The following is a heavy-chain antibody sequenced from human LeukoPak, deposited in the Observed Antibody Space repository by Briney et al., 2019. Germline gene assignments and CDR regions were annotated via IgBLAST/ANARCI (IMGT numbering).Heavy chain of an antibody. CDR1: GFSFSSYA. Sequence: GRSLTLSCAASGFSFSSYALHWVRQAPGKGLEWVALMSYAGSTMYYAESVRGRFTISGDNSKETLYLQMNSLMPEDTAVYYCARDLGYSSYPPRLAVWGKGRTAIVSS. CDR3: ARDLGYSSYPPRLAV. V-gene: IGHV3-30-3*01. J-gene: IGHJ6*04. CDR2: MSYAGSTM. D-gene: IGHD3-22*01.